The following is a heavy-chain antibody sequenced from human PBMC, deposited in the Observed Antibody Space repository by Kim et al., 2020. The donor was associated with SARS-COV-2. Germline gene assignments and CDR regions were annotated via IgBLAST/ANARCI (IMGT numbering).Heavy chain of an antibody. D-gene: IGHD3-10*01. J-gene: IGHJ4*02. Sequence: YVDSVKGRFTISRDNAKNSLYLQMNSLRAEDTAVYYCARVHYGSGSYYGYWGQGTLVTVSS. CDR3: ARVHYGSGSYYGY. V-gene: IGHV3-7*03.